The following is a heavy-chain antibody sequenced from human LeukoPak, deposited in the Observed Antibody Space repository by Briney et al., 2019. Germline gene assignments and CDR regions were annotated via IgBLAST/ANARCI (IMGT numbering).Heavy chain of an antibody. CDR1: GYTFTSYA. J-gene: IGHJ4*02. V-gene: IGHV7-4-1*02. Sequence: GASVKVSCKASGYTFTSYAMNWVRQAPGQGLEYMGWINTNTGNPTYAQGFIGRFVFSLDTSVSTAYLQISGLKAGDTAVYYCASIGSLFDYWGQGTLVTVSS. D-gene: IGHD1-26*01. CDR2: INTNTGNP. CDR3: ASIGSLFDY.